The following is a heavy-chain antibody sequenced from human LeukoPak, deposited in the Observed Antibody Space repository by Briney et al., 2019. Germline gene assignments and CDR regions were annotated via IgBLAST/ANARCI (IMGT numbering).Heavy chain of an antibody. Sequence: GGSLRLSCAASGFTVSSNYMSWVRQAPGKGLEWVSVIYSGGSTYYADSVKGRFTISRDNSKNTLYLQMNSLRVEDTAVYYCAKDFGLVRGVIYYFDYWGQGTLVTVSS. CDR3: AKDFGLVRGVIYYFDY. V-gene: IGHV3-66*01. J-gene: IGHJ4*02. CDR2: IYSGGST. CDR1: GFTVSSNY. D-gene: IGHD3-10*01.